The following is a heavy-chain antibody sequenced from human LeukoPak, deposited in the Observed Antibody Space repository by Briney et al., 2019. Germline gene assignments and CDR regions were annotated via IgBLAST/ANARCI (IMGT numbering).Heavy chain of an antibody. V-gene: IGHV1-58*01. CDR1: GFTFTSSA. D-gene: IGHD1-26*01. Sequence: SVKVSCKASGFTFTSSAVQWVRQARGQRLEWIGWIVVGSGNTNYAQKFQERVTITRDMSTSTAYMELSSLRSEDTAVYYCARAEVGATHLDYWGQGTLVTVSS. CDR2: IVVGSGNT. J-gene: IGHJ4*02. CDR3: ARAEVGATHLDY.